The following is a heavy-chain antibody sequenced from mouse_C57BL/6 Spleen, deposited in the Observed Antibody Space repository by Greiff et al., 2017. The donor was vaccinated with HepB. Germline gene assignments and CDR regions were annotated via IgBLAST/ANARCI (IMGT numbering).Heavy chain of an antibody. CDR1: GYSITSGYY. J-gene: IGHJ3*01. Sequence: VQLKESGPGLVKPSQSLSLTCSVTGYSITSGYYWNWIRQFPGNKLEWMGYISYDGSNNYNPSLKNRISITRDTSKNQFFLKLNSVTTEDTATYYCAELGDGYYWFAYWGQGTLVTVSA. D-gene: IGHD2-3*01. V-gene: IGHV3-6*01. CDR3: AELGDGYYWFAY. CDR2: ISYDGSN.